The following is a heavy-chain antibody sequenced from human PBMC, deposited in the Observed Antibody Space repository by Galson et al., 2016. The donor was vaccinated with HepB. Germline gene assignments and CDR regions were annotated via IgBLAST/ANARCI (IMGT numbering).Heavy chain of an antibody. CDR1: GFTFSSYS. D-gene: IGHD6-13*01. J-gene: IGHJ4*02. Sequence: SLRLSCAASGFTFSSYSMHWVRQAPGKGLEWVAIISYDGTNKYYADSVKDRFTISRDISTNTLFLQMNSLTAEDTAVYYCAKDQLFRVSSWFSLHFWGQGTLVTVSS. CDR3: AKDQLFRVSSWFSLHF. CDR2: ISYDGTNK. V-gene: IGHV3-30-3*01.